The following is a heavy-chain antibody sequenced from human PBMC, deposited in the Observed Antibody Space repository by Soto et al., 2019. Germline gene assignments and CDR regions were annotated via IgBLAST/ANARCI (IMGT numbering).Heavy chain of an antibody. CDR2: ISGSGGST. V-gene: IGHV3-23*01. CDR1: GFTFGSYA. Sequence: PGGSLRLSCAASGFTFGSYAMSWFGQAPGKGLEWVSAISGSGGSTYYADSVKGRFTISRDNSKNTLYLQMNSLRAEDTAVYYCAKALNVLRYFDWLSKNPTMDGWGQGTKVIVAS. CDR3: AKALNVLRYFDWLSKNPTMDG. J-gene: IGHJ6*02. D-gene: IGHD3-9*01.